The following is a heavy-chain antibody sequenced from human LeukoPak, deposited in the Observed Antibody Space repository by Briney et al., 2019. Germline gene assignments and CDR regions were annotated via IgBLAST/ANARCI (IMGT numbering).Heavy chain of an antibody. J-gene: IGHJ4*02. Sequence: PSETLSLTCTVSGGSISSYYWSWLRQTPGKGLEYIGYIYDSGSTNYNPSLKSRVTISVDTSKNQFSLQLSSVTAADTAVYYCARYDSRGDYYFDYWGQGTPVTVSS. CDR2: IYDSGST. CDR1: GGSISSYY. CDR3: ARYDSRGDYYFDY. D-gene: IGHD3-22*01. V-gene: IGHV4-59*01.